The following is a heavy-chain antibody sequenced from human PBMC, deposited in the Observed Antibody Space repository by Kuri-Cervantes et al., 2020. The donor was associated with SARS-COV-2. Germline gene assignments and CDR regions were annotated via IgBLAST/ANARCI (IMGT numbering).Heavy chain of an antibody. Sequence: SVKVSCKASGGTFSSYAISWVRQAPGQGLEWMGRIIPIFGIANYAQKFQGRVTITADKSTSTAYMELSSLRSEDTAVYYCARDAAADNLSDYWGQGTLVTDSS. J-gene: IGHJ4*02. CDR3: ARDAAADNLSDY. CDR1: GGTFSSYA. V-gene: IGHV1-69*04. CDR2: IIPIFGIA. D-gene: IGHD6-13*01.